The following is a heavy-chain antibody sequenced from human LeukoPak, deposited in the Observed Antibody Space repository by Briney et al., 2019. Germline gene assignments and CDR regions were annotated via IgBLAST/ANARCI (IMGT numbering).Heavy chain of an antibody. CDR1: GFTFSSYA. CDR3: AREVSTVTTRRFDY. CDR2: ISGSGGST. D-gene: IGHD4-11*01. Sequence: GSLRLSCAASGFTFSSYAMSWVRQAPGEGLEGVSAISGSGGSTYYADSVKGRFTISRDNSKNTLYLQMNSLRAEDTAVYYCAREVSTVTTRRFDYWGQGTLVTVSS. V-gene: IGHV3-23*01. J-gene: IGHJ4*02.